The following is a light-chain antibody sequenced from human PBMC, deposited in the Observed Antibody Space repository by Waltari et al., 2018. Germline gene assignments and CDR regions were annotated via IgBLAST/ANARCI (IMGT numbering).Light chain of an antibody. V-gene: IGKV1-39*01. CDR2: GAS. CDR1: EYVVSF. CDR3: QQTFGIPWT. Sequence: IQMTQPPPSLSASVGNRVNITCRASEYVVSFVSWFQQKQGRAPKLLIYGASTVQNGVPPRFSGSESGTAFTLTITNLQPEDFASYSCQQTFGIPWTFGQGT. J-gene: IGKJ1*01.